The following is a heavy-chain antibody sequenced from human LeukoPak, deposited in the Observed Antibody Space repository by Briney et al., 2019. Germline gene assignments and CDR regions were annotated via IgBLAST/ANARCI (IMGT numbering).Heavy chain of an antibody. D-gene: IGHD5-18*01. CDR3: AKVFTRFGGLLQLWLRGGGYYFDY. Sequence: ASVKVSCKASGGTFSNFGISWVRQAPGQGLEWMGGIIPIFHTPNYAQKFQGRVTITADESTSTAYMELSSLRSVDTAVYYCAKVFTRFGGLLQLWLRGGGYYFDYWGQGTLVTVSS. CDR2: IIPIFHTP. V-gene: IGHV1-69*13. CDR1: GGTFSNFG. J-gene: IGHJ4*02.